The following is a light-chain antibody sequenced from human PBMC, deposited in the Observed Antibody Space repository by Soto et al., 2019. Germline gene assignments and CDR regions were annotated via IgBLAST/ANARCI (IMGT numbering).Light chain of an antibody. Sequence: ENVLTQSPGTLSLSPGERATLSCRASQSISNSYLAWYQQKPGQTPSLRIYHASNRATGIPDRFSGSGSGTDFTLTISRPEPEDFAVYYCQQYGDSLLTFGGGTKVEIK. CDR3: QQYGDSLLT. V-gene: IGKV3-20*01. CDR1: QSISNSY. J-gene: IGKJ4*01. CDR2: HAS.